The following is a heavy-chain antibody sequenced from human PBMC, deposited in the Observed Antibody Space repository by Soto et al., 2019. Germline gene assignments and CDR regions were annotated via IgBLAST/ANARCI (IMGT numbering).Heavy chain of an antibody. V-gene: IGHV1-24*01. CDR2: FDPEDGET. J-gene: IGHJ4*02. CDR1: GYTLTELS. D-gene: IGHD2-15*01. CDR3: ARGILMEEFDY. Sequence: ASVKVSCKVSGYTLTELSMHWVRQAPGKGLEWMGGFDPEDGETIYAQKFQGRVTMTEDTSTSTAYMDLRSLRSDDTAVYYCARGILMEEFDYWGQGTLVTVSS.